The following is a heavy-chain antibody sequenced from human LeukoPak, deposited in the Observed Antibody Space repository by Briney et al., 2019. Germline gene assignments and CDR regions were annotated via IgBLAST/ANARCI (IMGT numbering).Heavy chain of an antibody. CDR3: ARTSIVGASPRGDYFDY. D-gene: IGHD1-26*01. V-gene: IGHV1-69*13. CDR2: IIPIFGTA. CDR1: GGTFSSYA. J-gene: IGHJ4*02. Sequence: SVKVSCKASGGTFSSYAISWVRQAPGQGLEWMGGIIPIFGTANYAQKFQGRVTITADESTSTAYMELSSLRSEDTAVYYCARTSIVGASPRGDYFDYWGQGTLVTVSS.